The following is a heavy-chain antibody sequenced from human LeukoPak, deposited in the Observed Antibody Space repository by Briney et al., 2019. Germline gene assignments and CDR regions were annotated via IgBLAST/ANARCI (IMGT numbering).Heavy chain of an antibody. V-gene: IGHV3-30*18. D-gene: IGHD6-19*01. CDR2: ISYDGSNK. J-gene: IGHJ6*02. CDR1: GFTFSSYG. CDR3: AKVLSSGWMVYYYYGIDV. Sequence: PGGSLRLSCAASGFTFSSYGMHWVRQAPGKGLEWVAVISYDGSNKYYADSVKGRFTIPRDNSKNTLYLQMNSLRAEDTAVYYCAKVLSSGWMVYYYYGIDVWGQGTTVTVSS.